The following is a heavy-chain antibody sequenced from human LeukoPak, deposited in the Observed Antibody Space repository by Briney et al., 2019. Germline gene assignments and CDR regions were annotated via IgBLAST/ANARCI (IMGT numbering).Heavy chain of an antibody. CDR2: IYNSGGT. J-gene: IGHJ6*02. D-gene: IGHD5-12*01. CDR3: ASSEATTTPPPYGMDV. CDR1: GGSISSGGYY. Sequence: SETLSLTCTVSGGSISSGGYYWSWIRQHPGKGLEWIGYIYNSGGTFYSPSLKSRVTISVDTSRNQVFLKLSSVTAADTAVYYCASSEATTTPPPYGMDVWGQGTTVTVSS. V-gene: IGHV4-31*03.